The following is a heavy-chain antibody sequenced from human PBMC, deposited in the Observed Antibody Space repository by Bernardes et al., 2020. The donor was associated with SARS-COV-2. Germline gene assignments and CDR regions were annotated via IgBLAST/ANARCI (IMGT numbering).Heavy chain of an antibody. D-gene: IGHD6-13*01. CDR3: ARQVRQQLVRHQFDN. V-gene: IGHV4-39*01. CDR1: GGSISSSSSY. J-gene: IGHJ4*02. CDR2: IYYSGST. Sequence: SETLSLTCTVSGGSISSSSSYWGWIRQPPGKGLEWIGSIYYSGSTYYNPSLKGRATISGDTSKNQFSLKLSSVTAADTAVYYCARQVRQQLVRHQFDNWGQGTLVTVSS.